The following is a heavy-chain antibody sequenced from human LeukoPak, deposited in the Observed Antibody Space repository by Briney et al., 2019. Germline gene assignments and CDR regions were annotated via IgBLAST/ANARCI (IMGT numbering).Heavy chain of an antibody. D-gene: IGHD5-18*01. Sequence: PSETLSLTCTVSGGSISSSSYYWGWIRQPPGKGLEWIGSIYYSGSTYYNPSLKSRVTISVDTSKNQFSLKLSSVTTADTAVYYCASSQDTAMVYWGQGTLVTVSS. V-gene: IGHV4-39*01. CDR1: GGSISSSSYY. CDR3: ASSQDTAMVY. J-gene: IGHJ4*02. CDR2: IYYSGST.